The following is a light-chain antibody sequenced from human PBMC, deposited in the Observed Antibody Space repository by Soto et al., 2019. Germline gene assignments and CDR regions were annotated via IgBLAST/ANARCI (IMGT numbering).Light chain of an antibody. CDR2: SNN. J-gene: IGLJ2*01. CDR3: AAWDDSLNGVV. CDR1: SSNIGSNT. Sequence: QSVLTQPPSASGTPGQRVTISCSGSSSNIGSNTVNWYQQLPGTAPKLLIYSNNQRPSGVPDRFSGSKSGTSASLAISGLQYEEEADYYCAAWDDSLNGVVFGGGTQLTVL. V-gene: IGLV1-44*01.